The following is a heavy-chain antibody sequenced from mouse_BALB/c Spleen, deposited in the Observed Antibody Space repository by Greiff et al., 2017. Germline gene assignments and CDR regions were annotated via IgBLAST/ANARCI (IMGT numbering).Heavy chain of an antibody. J-gene: IGHJ3*01. CDR3: AGYDGYYGGAY. CDR1: GYSITSDYA. V-gene: IGHV3-2*02. Sequence: EVHLVESGPGLVKPSQSLSLTCTVTGYSITSDYAWNWIRQFPGNKLEWMGYISYSGSTSYNPSLKSRISITRDTSKNQFFLQLNSVTTEDTATYYCAGYDGYYGGAYWGQGTLVTVSA. D-gene: IGHD2-3*01. CDR2: ISYSGST.